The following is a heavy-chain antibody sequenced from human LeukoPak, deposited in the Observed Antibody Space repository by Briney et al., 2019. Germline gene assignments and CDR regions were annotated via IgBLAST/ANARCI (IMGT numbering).Heavy chain of an antibody. CDR2: INQDGSDK. D-gene: IGHD3-22*01. J-gene: IGHJ4*02. V-gene: IGHV3-7*01. Sequence: GGSLRLSCAASGLTFSIHWMNWVRQAPGKGLEYVANINQDGSDKYYVDSVKGRFTISRDNTKNSLYLQMNSLRAEDTAVYYCARDPISFDSSGYYDYWGQGTLVTVSS. CDR1: GLTFSIHW. CDR3: ARDPISFDSSGYYDY.